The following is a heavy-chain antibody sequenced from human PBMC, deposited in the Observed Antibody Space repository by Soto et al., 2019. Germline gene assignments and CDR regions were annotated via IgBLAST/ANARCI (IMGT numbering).Heavy chain of an antibody. CDR3: ARDPGNNYGSFAY. Sequence: RLSCVASGFTFSNYAMNWVRQAPGKGLEWVAVISYDGSNKYYADSVKGRITISRDNSRNTLYLQMNNLRAEDTAMYYCARDPGNNYGSFAYWGQGTLVTVSS. D-gene: IGHD4-17*01. V-gene: IGHV3-30-3*01. CDR1: GFTFSNYA. CDR2: ISYDGSNK. J-gene: IGHJ4*02.